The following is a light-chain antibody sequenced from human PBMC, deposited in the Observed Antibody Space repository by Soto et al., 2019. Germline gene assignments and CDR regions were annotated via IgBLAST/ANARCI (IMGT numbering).Light chain of an antibody. CDR3: QQRSNWPRT. V-gene: IGKV3-11*01. J-gene: IGKJ1*01. CDR2: DAS. Sequence: EIVLTQSPATLSLSPGERATLSCRASQSVSSYLAWYQQKPGQAPTLLIYDASNRATGIPARFSGSGSGTDFTLTISSLEPEDFAVYYWQQRSNWPRTFGQGTKVEIK. CDR1: QSVSSY.